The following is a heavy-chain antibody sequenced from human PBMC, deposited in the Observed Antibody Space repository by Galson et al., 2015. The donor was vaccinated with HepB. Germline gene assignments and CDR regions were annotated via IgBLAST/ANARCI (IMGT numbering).Heavy chain of an antibody. Sequence: LSLTCAVYGGSFSGYYWTWIRQPPGKGLEWIGEINHSGSTDYNPSLKSRVTISVDTSKNQFSLKLSSVIAADTAVYYCARRRYSGSYYLDYWGQGTLVTVSS. CDR3: ARRRYSGSYYLDY. D-gene: IGHD1-26*01. CDR2: INHSGST. V-gene: IGHV4-34*01. J-gene: IGHJ4*02. CDR1: GGSFSGYY.